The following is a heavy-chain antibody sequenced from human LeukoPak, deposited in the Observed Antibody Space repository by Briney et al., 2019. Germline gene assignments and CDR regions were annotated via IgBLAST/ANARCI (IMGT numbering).Heavy chain of an antibody. CDR2: ISGDGGST. J-gene: IGHJ6*03. V-gene: IGHV3-43*02. CDR1: GFTFDDYA. Sequence: GGSLRLSCAASGFTFDDYAMHWVRQAPGKGLEWVSLISGDGGSTYYADSVKGRFTISRDNSKNFLYLQMNSLRTEDTALYYCAKGLGGSYGVAYYYMDVWGKGTTVTVSS. D-gene: IGHD1-26*01. CDR3: AKGLGGSYGVAYYYMDV.